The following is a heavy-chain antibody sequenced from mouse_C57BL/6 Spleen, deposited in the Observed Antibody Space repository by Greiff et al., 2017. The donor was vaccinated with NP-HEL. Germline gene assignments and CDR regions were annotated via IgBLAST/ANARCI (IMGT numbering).Heavy chain of an antibody. J-gene: IGHJ3*01. V-gene: IGHV1-69*01. CDR3: ARGELGLPRFAD. D-gene: IGHD4-1*01. CDR2: IDPSDSYT. Sequence: QVQLQQPGAELVMPGASVKLSCKASGYTFTSSWMHWVKQRPGQGLEWIGEIDPSDSYTNYNQKFKGKSTLTVDKSSSTAYMQLSSLTAEDSAVYDCARGELGLPRFADWGQGTLVTVSA. CDR1: GYTFTSSW.